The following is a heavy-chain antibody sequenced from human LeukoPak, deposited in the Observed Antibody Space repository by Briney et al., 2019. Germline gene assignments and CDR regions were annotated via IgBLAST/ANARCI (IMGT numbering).Heavy chain of an antibody. J-gene: IGHJ3*02. V-gene: IGHV1-2*06. CDR3: ARVYSYDSSGYPYDAFDI. CDR1: GGTFNKYA. Sequence: ASVKVSCKASGGTFNKYAINWVRQAPGQGLEWMGRINPNSGGTNYAQKFQGRVTMTRDTSVSTAYMELSRLRSDDTAVYYCARVYSYDSSGYPYDAFDIWGQGTMVTVSS. CDR2: INPNSGGT. D-gene: IGHD3-22*01.